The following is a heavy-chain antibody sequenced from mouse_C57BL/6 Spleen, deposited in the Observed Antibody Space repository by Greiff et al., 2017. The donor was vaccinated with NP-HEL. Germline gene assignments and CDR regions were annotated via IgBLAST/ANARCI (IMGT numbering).Heavy chain of an antibody. V-gene: IGHV1-64*01. D-gene: IGHD2-1*01. CDR2: IHPNSGST. CDR1: GYTFTSYW. J-gene: IGHJ2*01. CDR3: ARRNGNYALYYFDY. Sequence: QVQLQQPGAELVKPGASVKLSCKASGYTFTSYWLHWVKQRPGQGLEWIGMIHPNSGSTNYNEKFKSKATLTVDKSSSTAYMQLSSLTSEDSAVYYCARRNGNYALYYFDYWGQGTTLTVSS.